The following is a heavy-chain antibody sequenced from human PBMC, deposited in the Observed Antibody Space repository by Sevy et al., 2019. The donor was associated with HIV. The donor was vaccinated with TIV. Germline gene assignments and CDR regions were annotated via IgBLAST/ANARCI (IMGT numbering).Heavy chain of an antibody. CDR1: GGSIGSINW. CDR3: ARRSQWLASGGY. D-gene: IGHD6-19*01. V-gene: IGHV4-4*02. J-gene: IGHJ4*02. Sequence: SETLSLTCAVSGGSIGSINWWSWVRQPPGKGLEWIGEIYHSMSTNYNPSLKSRVTISVHKSKNQFSLTLSSVTAADTAVYYCARRSQWLASGGYWGQGTLVTVSS. CDR2: IYHSMST.